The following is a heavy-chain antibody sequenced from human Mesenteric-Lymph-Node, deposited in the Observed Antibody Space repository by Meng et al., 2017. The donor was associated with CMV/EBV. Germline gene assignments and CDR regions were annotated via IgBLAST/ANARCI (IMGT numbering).Heavy chain of an antibody. J-gene: IGHJ4*02. CDR3: ARDFLSDWNYGY. Sequence: ASVKASCKASGYTFTSYGITWVRQAPGQGLEWMGWISPYNGNTNYAQKLQGRVTMTTDTSTSTAYMELRSLRSDDTAVYYCARDFLSDWNYGYWGQGTLVTVSS. D-gene: IGHD1-7*01. CDR2: ISPYNGNT. V-gene: IGHV1-18*01. CDR1: GYTFTSYG.